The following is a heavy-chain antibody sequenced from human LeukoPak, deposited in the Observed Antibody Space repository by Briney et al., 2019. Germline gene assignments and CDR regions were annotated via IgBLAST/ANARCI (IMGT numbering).Heavy chain of an antibody. J-gene: IGHJ4*02. V-gene: IGHV3-15*01. CDR3: TTGTWIQLWLPDY. D-gene: IGHD5-18*01. Sequence: PGGSLRLSCAASGFTFSSACMSWVRQAPGKGLEWVGHIKSKTDGGTTDFAAPVKGRFTISRDDSENTLFLQMNSLKTEDTAVYYCTTGTWIQLWLPDYWGQGTLVTVSS. CDR2: IKSKTDGGTT. CDR1: GFTFSSAC.